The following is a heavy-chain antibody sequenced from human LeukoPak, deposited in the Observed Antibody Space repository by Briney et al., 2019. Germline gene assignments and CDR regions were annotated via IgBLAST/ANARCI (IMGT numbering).Heavy chain of an antibody. CDR1: GFTFSSYW. Sequence: GGSLRLSCAASGFTFSSYWMSWVRQAPGKGLEWVANIKQDGSEKYYVDSVKGRFTISRDNAKNSLYLQMNSLRAEDTAVYYCARGVPSQGYYDFQGGGYWGQGTLVTVSS. CDR2: IKQDGSEK. J-gene: IGHJ4*02. V-gene: IGHV3-7*01. CDR3: ARGVPSQGYYDFQGGGY. D-gene: IGHD3-3*01.